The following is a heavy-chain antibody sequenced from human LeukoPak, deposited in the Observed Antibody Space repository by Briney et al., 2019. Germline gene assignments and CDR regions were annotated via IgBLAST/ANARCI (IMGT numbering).Heavy chain of an antibody. CDR1: GGSISSYY. V-gene: IGHV4-4*07. D-gene: IGHD6-13*01. CDR3: ARVSSSWYQDWYFDL. CDR2: IDTSGNT. J-gene: IGHJ2*01. Sequence: PLETLSLTCTVSGGSISSYYWSWIRQPAGKGLEWIGRIDTSGNTNYKPSLKSRVTMSVDTSKNQFSLKLSSVTAADTAVYYCARVSSSWYQDWYFDLWGRGTLVTVSS.